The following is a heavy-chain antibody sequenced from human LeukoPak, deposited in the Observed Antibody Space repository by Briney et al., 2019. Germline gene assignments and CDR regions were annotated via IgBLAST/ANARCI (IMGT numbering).Heavy chain of an antibody. D-gene: IGHD6-6*01. J-gene: IGHJ5*02. CDR2: INPNSGGT. Sequence: ASVKVSCKASGGTFSSYAISWVRQAPGQGLEWMGWINPNSGGTNYAQKFQGRVTMTRDTSISTAYMELSRLRSDDTAVYYCASVGYSSSSGWFDPWGQGTLVTVSS. V-gene: IGHV1-2*02. CDR1: GGTFSSYA. CDR3: ASVGYSSSSGWFDP.